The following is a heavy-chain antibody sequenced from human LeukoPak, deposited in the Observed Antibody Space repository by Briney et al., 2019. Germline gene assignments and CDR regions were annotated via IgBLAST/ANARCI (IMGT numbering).Heavy chain of an antibody. V-gene: IGHV3-15*01. J-gene: IGHJ4*02. CDR2: IKSKTDGGTT. Sequence: GGFLRLSCAASGFTFSNAWMSWVRQAPGKGLELVGRIKSKTDGGTTDYAAPVKGRFTISRDDSKNTLYLQMNSLKTEDTAVYYCTTVPGIAAAGKRNGGTDYWGQGTLVTVSS. CDR1: GFTFSNAW. D-gene: IGHD6-13*01. CDR3: TTVPGIAAAGKRNGGTDY.